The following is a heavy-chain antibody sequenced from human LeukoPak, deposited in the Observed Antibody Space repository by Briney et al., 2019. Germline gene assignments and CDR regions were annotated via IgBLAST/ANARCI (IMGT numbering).Heavy chain of an antibody. CDR2: INHSGST. V-gene: IGHV4-34*01. J-gene: IGHJ4*02. D-gene: IGHD1-7*01. Sequence: SETLSLTCAVYGGSFSGYYWSWIRQPPGKGLEWIGKINHSGSTNYNPSLKSRVTISVDTSKNQFSLKLSSVTAADTAVYYCARGHNWNYSRFDYWGQGTLVTVSS. CDR1: GGSFSGYY. CDR3: ARGHNWNYSRFDY.